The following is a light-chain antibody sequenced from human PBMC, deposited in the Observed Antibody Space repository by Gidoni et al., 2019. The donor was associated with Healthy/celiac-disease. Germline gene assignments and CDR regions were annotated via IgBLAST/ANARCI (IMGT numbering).Light chain of an antibody. Sequence: QSALTQPASESGSPGQSITISCTGTSSDVGSYNIVSWYQQHPGKAPKLMIYEGSKRPSGVSNRFSGSKSGNTASLTISGLQAEDEADYYCCSYAGSSTFVVFGGGTKLTVL. V-gene: IGLV2-23*01. J-gene: IGLJ2*01. CDR2: EGS. CDR1: SSDVGSYNI. CDR3: CSYAGSSTFVV.